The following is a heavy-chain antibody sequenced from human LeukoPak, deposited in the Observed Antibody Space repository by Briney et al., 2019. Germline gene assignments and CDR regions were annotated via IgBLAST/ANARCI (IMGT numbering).Heavy chain of an antibody. J-gene: IGHJ3*01. D-gene: IGHD4-23*01. CDR2: MSYDGSNK. CDR3: AREMNYGGQGSPVGFDV. V-gene: IGHV3-30*03. CDR1: GFTFSYYG. Sequence: GGSLRLSCAASGFTFSYYGLHWVRQAPGKGLEWVAVMSYDGSNKHYADSVKGRFTISRDNSKNTLYLEMNSLRAEDTAVYYCAREMNYGGQGSPVGFDVWGQGTLVTVSS.